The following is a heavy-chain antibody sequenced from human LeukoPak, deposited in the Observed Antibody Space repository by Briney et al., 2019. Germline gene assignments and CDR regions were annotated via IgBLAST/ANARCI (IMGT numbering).Heavy chain of an antibody. CDR3: ARDLGHGGDSDY. Sequence: PSETLSLTCAVSGYSLSSGYGWGWIRQPPGKGLEWMGSISHTGSASSNPSLKSRVTISLDTSKNQFSLKLTSVTATDTAVYYCARDLGHGGDSDYWGQGTLVTVSS. J-gene: IGHJ4*02. CDR1: GYSLSSGYG. V-gene: IGHV4-38-2*02. D-gene: IGHD4-23*01. CDR2: ISHTGSA.